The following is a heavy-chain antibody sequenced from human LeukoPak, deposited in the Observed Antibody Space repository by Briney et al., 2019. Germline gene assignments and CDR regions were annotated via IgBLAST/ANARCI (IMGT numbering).Heavy chain of an antibody. Sequence: PGGSLRLSCAASGFNFANHAMSWVRQTPGKGLEWVSAISGGGDITYYADSVTGRFIISRDNSKDTLFLQMHSLRPGDTAVYYCVREDTPATANYWGQGTLVTVSS. J-gene: IGHJ4*02. CDR2: ISGGGDIT. CDR1: GFNFANHA. CDR3: VREDTPATANY. D-gene: IGHD2-21*02. V-gene: IGHV3-23*01.